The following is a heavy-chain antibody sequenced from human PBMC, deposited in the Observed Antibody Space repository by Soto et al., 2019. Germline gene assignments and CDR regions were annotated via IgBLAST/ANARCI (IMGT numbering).Heavy chain of an antibody. Sequence: SETLSLTCAVYGGSFSGYYWSWIRQPPGKGLEWIGEINHSGSTNYNPSLKSRVTISVDTSKNQFSLKLSSVTAADTAVYYCARVRGNIAARAGYMDVWGKGTTVTVSS. D-gene: IGHD6-6*01. V-gene: IGHV4-34*01. CDR2: INHSGST. J-gene: IGHJ6*03. CDR3: ARVRGNIAARAGYMDV. CDR1: GGSFSGYY.